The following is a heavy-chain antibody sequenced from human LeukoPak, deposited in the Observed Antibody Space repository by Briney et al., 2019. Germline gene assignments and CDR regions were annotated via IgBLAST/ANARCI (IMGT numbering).Heavy chain of an antibody. CDR2: IYHSGST. Sequence: SETLSLTCTVSGYSISSGYYWGWIRQPPGKGLEWIGSIYHSGSTYYNPSLKSRVTISVDTSKNQFSLKLSSVTAADTAVYYCARARSYPSWFDPWGQGTLVTVSS. D-gene: IGHD1-26*01. CDR3: ARARSYPSWFDP. J-gene: IGHJ5*02. V-gene: IGHV4-38-2*02. CDR1: GYSISSGYY.